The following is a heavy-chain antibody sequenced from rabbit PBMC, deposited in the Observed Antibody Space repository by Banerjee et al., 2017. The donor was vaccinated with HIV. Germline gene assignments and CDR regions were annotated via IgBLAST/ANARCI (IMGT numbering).Heavy chain of an antibody. CDR1: GFSFSNGYV. D-gene: IGHD1-1*01. CDR2: IYTGSSGST. J-gene: IGHJ4*01. Sequence: QEQLEESGGDLVKPEGSLTLTCTASGFSFSNGYVMCWVRQAPGKGLEWIACIYTGSSGSTYYASWAKGRFTISKTSSTTVTLQMTSLTVADTATYFCARDEQASGGYVFNLWGQGTLVTVS. V-gene: IGHV1S45*01. CDR3: ARDEQASGGYVFNL.